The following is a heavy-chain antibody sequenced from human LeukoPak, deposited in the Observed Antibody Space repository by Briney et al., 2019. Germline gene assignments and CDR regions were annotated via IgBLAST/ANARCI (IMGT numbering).Heavy chain of an antibody. D-gene: IGHD3-22*01. V-gene: IGHV3-48*04. Sequence: GGTLRLSCAASGFTFSSYGMSWVRQAPGKGLEWVSYISSSGSTIYYADSVKGRFTISRDNAKNSLYLQMNRLRAEDTAVYYCARSARRTTYYYDSSGYSRGWFDPWGQGTLVTVSS. CDR2: ISSSGSTI. CDR3: ARSARRTTYYYDSSGYSRGWFDP. CDR1: GFTFSSYG. J-gene: IGHJ5*02.